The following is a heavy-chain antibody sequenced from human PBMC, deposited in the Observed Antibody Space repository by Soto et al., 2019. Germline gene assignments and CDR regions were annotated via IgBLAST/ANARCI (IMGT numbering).Heavy chain of an antibody. J-gene: IGHJ6*02. CDR3: ARLLSIAAPRGYYYYGMDV. CDR1: GGSISSGGYY. D-gene: IGHD6-6*01. V-gene: IGHV4-31*03. Sequence: SETLSLTCTVSGGSISSGGYYWSWIRQHPGKGLEWIGYIYYSGSTYYNPSLKSRVTISVDTSKNQFSLKLSSVTAADTAVYYCARLLSIAAPRGYYYYGMDVWGQGTTVTVSS. CDR2: IYYSGST.